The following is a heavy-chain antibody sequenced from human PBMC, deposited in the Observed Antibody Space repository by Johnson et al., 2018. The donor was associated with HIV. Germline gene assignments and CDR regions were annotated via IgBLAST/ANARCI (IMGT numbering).Heavy chain of an antibody. CDR2: IKSKSDGGTT. J-gene: IGHJ3*02. CDR1: GFTFSNAW. D-gene: IGHD2-2*01. V-gene: IGHV3-15*01. Sequence: EVLLLESGGGLVKPGGSLRLSCAASGFTFSNAWMSWVRQAPGKGLEWVGRIKSKSDGGTTDYAGPVKGKFTISRDNSKNTLYLQMNSLRAEDTAVYYCAKGGGTSGAAVLVAFDIWGQGTMVTVSS. CDR3: AKGGGTSGAAVLVAFDI.